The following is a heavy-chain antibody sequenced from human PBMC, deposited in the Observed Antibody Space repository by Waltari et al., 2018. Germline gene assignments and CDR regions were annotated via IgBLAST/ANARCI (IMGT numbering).Heavy chain of an antibody. CDR2: IRGGGGST. V-gene: IGHV3-23*01. J-gene: IGHJ4*02. CDR1: GFTFSSYA. Sequence: EVQLLESGGGLVQPGGSLRLSCAASGFTFSSYAMSWVRRAPGRGLGWVSAIRGGGGSTYYAEPGKGRFTISRDNSKNTLYLQMNSLRAEDTAVYYCAKVPGGGYGLNFDYWGQGTLVTVSS. CDR3: AKVPGGGYGLNFDY. D-gene: IGHD6-25*01.